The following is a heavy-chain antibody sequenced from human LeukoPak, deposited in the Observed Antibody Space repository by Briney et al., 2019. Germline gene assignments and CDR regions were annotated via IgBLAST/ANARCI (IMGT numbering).Heavy chain of an antibody. CDR1: GFTFSSYA. CDR2: MSGGDDAT. CDR3: AKFGRGGPPAGNY. V-gene: IGHV3-23*01. D-gene: IGHD6-13*01. Sequence: GGSLRLSCAATGFTFSSYAMSWVRQAPGKGLEWVSVMSGGDDATYYADAVKGRFTISRDNSKNTVYLQMNSLRAEDTAVYSCAKFGRGGPPAGNYWGQGTLVTVSS. J-gene: IGHJ4*02.